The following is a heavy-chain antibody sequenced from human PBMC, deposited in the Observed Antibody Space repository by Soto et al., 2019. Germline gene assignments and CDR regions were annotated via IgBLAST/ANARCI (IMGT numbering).Heavy chain of an antibody. Sequence: GGSLRLSCAASGFTFSSYAMHWVRQAPGKRLEWVAVISYDGSNKYYADSVKGRFTISRDNSKNTLYLQMNSLRAEDTAVYYCARVSSSSSGGYYYYGMDVWGQGTTVTVSS. V-gene: IGHV3-30-3*01. CDR1: GFTFSSYA. J-gene: IGHJ6*02. CDR3: ARVSSSSSGGYYYYGMDV. D-gene: IGHD6-6*01. CDR2: ISYDGSNK.